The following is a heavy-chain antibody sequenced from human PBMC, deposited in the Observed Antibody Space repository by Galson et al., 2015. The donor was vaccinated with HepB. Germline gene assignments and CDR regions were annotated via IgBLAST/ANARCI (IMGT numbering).Heavy chain of an antibody. D-gene: IGHD3-10*01. J-gene: IGHJ5*02. CDR3: ARFVRGVINVPWFDP. V-gene: IGHV1-69*02. Sequence: SVKVSCKASGGTFSSYTISWVRQAPGQGLEWMGRVIPILGIANYAQKFQGRVTITADKSTSTAYMELSSLRSEDTAVYYCARFVRGVINVPWFDPWGQGTLVTVSS. CDR2: VIPILGIA. CDR1: GGTFSSYT.